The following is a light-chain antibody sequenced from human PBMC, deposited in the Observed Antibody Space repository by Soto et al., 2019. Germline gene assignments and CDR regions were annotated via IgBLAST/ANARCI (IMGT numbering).Light chain of an antibody. J-gene: IGLJ2*01. V-gene: IGLV2-14*01. CDR2: EVS. Sequence: QSALTQSASVSGSPGQSITISCTGTSSDIGGYNYVSWYQQHPGKAPKLMIYEVSNRPSGVSNRFSGSKSGNTASLTISGLQAEDEADYYCSSYTTSSTPRVVFGGGTKLTVL. CDR1: SSDIGGYNY. CDR3: SSYTTSSTPRVV.